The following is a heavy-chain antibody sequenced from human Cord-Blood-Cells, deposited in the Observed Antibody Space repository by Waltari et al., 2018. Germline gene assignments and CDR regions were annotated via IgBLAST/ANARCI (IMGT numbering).Heavy chain of an antibody. J-gene: IGHJ4*02. Sequence: EVQLVESGGGLVQPGGSLRLSCAASGFTFSSYWMSWVRQAPGKGLEWVANIKQDGSEKYYVDSVKGRFTISRDNAKNSLYLQMNSLRAEDTAVYYCARARGIASLTPFDYWGQGTLVTVSS. CDR1: GFTFSSYW. CDR2: IKQDGSEK. CDR3: ARARGIASLTPFDY. D-gene: IGHD6-13*01. V-gene: IGHV3-7*01.